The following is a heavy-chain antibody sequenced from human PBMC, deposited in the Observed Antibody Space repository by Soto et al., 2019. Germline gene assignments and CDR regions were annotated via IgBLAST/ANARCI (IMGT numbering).Heavy chain of an antibody. CDR3: DGYCSGSSCYSGGAFDI. CDR2: IYYSGST. D-gene: IGHD2-15*01. J-gene: IGHJ3*02. Sequence: QVQLQESGPGLVKPSQTLSLTCTVSGGSISSGNYYWSWIRQPPGKGLEWIGYIYYSGSTYYNPSLKSRVNISVDTSKNQFSLKLSSVTAADTAVYYCDGYCSGSSCYSGGAFDIWGQGTMVTVSS. CDR1: GGSISSGNYY. V-gene: IGHV4-30-4*01.